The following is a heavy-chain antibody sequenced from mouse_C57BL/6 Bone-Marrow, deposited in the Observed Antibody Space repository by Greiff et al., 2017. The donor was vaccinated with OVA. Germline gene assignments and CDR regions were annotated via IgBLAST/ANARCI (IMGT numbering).Heavy chain of an antibody. Sequence: EVQLPQSGAELVRPGASVQLSCTASGFNIKDDYMHWVKQRPEQGLAWIGWIDPENGDTEYASKFQGKATITADTSSNTAYLQLSSLTSEDTAVYYCTIPYDYDGAWFAYWGQGTLVTVSA. J-gene: IGHJ3*01. CDR2: IDPENGDT. D-gene: IGHD2-4*01. CDR1: GFNIKDDY. V-gene: IGHV14-4*01. CDR3: TIPYDYDGAWFAY.